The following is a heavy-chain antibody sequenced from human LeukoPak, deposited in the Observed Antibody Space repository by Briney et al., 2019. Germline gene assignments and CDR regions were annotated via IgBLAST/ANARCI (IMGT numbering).Heavy chain of an antibody. Sequence: SVKVSCKASGYTFTRYGISWVRQAPGQGLEWMGWISAYNGNTNYAQKLQGRVTMTTDTSTSTAYMELRSLRSDDTAVYYCARQWELQNWFDPWGQGTLVTVSS. CDR1: GYTFTRYG. V-gene: IGHV1-18*01. D-gene: IGHD1-26*01. CDR2: ISAYNGNT. J-gene: IGHJ5*02. CDR3: ARQWELQNWFDP.